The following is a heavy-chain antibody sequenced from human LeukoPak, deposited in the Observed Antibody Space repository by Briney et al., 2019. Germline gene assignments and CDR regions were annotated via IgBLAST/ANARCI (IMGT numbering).Heavy chain of an antibody. Sequence: AAVTVSFKTSGYTFTIYGISWVRQAPGQGGEWMGWICAYGHTKLARNLQARVTVTIDTSTTTAYMELRSLSSDDTAVYFCARETASGYLGFDFWGQGTLVTVSS. CDR2: ICAYGHT. CDR3: ARETASGYLGFDF. D-gene: IGHD3-3*01. CDR1: GYTFTIYG. J-gene: IGHJ4*02. V-gene: IGHV1-18*01.